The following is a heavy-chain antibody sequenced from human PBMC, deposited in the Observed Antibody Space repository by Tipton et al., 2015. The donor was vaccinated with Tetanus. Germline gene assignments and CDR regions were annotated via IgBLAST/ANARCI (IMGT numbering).Heavy chain of an antibody. D-gene: IGHD3-16*01. CDR3: ARDQGGGRVARLNWFGP. J-gene: IGHJ5*02. Sequence: LRLSCTVSGDSVSTGNFYWSWIRQPPGKGLEWIAFIHHSGLAFSKPSLKSRVTMSVDTSNNQFSLRLSSVTPADTAVYYCARDQGGGRVARLNWFGPWGQGTLVTVSS. CDR1: GDSVSTGNFY. V-gene: IGHV4-31*02. CDR2: IHHSGLA.